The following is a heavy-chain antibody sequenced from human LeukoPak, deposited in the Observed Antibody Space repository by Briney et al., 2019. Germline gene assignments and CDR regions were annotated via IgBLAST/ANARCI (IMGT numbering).Heavy chain of an antibody. CDR2: IYYSGST. D-gene: IGHD2-2*02. Sequence: PSETLSLTCAVYGGSFSGYYWSWIRQPPGKGLEWIGYIYYSGSTNYNPSLKSRVTISVDTSKNQFSLKLSSVTAADTAVYYCARGGCTTTSCYIGDYWGQGTLVTVSS. CDR1: GGSFSGYY. J-gene: IGHJ4*02. CDR3: ARGGCTTTSCYIGDY. V-gene: IGHV4-59*01.